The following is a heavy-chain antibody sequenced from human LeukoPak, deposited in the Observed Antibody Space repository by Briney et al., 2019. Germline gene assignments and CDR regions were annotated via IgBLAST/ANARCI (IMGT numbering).Heavy chain of an antibody. D-gene: IGHD6-13*01. CDR2: ISAYNGNT. V-gene: IGHV1-18*04. J-gene: IGHJ5*02. CDR1: GYTFTGYY. CDR3: ARDPTYSSSWYAGWFDP. Sequence: ASVKVSCKASGYTFTGYYMHWVRQAPGQGLEWMGWISAYNGNTNYAQKLQGRVTMTTDTSTSTAYMELRSLRSDDTAVYYCARDPTYSSSWYAGWFDPWGQGTLVTVSS.